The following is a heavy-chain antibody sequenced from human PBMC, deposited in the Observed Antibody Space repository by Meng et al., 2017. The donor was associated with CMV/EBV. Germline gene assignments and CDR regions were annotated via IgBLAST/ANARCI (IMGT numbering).Heavy chain of an antibody. CDR1: GYTFTSYD. V-gene: IGHV1-8*03. CDR3: ARGSHYDFWSGPRRFDP. Sequence: ASVKVSCKASGYTFTSYDIHWVRRATGQGLEWMGWMNPNSGNTGYAQKFQGRVTITRNTSISTAYMELSSLRSEDTAVYYCARGSHYDFWSGPRRFDPWGQGTLVTVSS. J-gene: IGHJ5*02. CDR2: MNPNSGNT. D-gene: IGHD3-3*01.